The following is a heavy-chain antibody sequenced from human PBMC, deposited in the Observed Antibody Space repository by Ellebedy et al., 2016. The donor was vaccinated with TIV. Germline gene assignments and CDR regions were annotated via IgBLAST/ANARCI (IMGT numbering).Heavy chain of an antibody. CDR2: IYYSGST. CDR1: GGSISSSSYY. V-gene: IGHV4-39*01. D-gene: IGHD3-10*01. J-gene: IGHJ4*02. CDR3: ASRASWFRGDYFDY. Sequence: GSLRLSXTVSGGSISSSSYYWGWIRQPPGKGLEWIGSIYYSGSTYYNPSLKSRVTISVDTSKNQFSLKLSSVTAADTAVYYCASRASWFRGDYFDYWGQGTLVTVSS.